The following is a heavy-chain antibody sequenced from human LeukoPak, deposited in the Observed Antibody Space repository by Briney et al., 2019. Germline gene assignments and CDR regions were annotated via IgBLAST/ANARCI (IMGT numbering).Heavy chain of an antibody. Sequence: GGSLRLSCAASGFTFSSYSMNWVRQAPGKGLEWVSSISSSSSYIYYADSVKGRFTISRDNAKNSLYLQMNSLRAEDTAVYYCARDFNYNIVTDPWGQGTLVTVSS. V-gene: IGHV3-21*01. CDR1: GFTFSSYS. J-gene: IGHJ5*02. CDR3: ARDFNYNIVTDP. CDR2: ISSSSSYI. D-gene: IGHD3-9*01.